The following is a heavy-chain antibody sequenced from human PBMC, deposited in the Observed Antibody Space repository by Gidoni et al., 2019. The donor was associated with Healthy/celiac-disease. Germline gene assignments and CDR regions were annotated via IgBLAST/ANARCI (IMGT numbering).Heavy chain of an antibody. CDR3: ALTGGGIFSSGPDAFDI. V-gene: IGHV3-21*01. CDR1: GFTFSSYS. D-gene: IGHD6-19*01. CDR2: ISSSSSYI. J-gene: IGHJ3*02. Sequence: EVQLVESGGGLVKPGGSLRLSCAASGFTFSSYSMNWVRQAPGKGLEWVSSISSSSSYIYYADSVKGRFTISRDNAKNSLYLQMNSLRAEDTAVYYCALTGGGIFSSGPDAFDIWGQGTMVTVSS.